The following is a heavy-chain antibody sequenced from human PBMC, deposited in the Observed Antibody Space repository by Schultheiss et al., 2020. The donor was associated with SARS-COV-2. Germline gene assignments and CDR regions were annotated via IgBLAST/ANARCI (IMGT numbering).Heavy chain of an antibody. V-gene: IGHV2-5*02. J-gene: IGHJ4*02. Sequence: SGPTLVKPTQTLTLTCTFSGFSLTTSGVGVGWIRQPPGKALEWLALIYWDDDKRYSPSLKSRLTITKDTSKNQVVLTMTNMDPVDTATYYCAHILSRLGVMTTVSSFDYWGQGTPVTVSS. CDR2: IYWDDDK. CDR3: AHILSRLGVMTTVSSFDY. CDR1: GFSLTTSGVG. D-gene: IGHD4-17*01.